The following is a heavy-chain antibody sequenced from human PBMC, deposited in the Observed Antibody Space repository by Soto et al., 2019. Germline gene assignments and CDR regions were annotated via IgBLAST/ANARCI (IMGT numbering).Heavy chain of an antibody. CDR2: ISGSGLGT. Sequence: PVGSLRLSCAASGFIFNTNALTWVRQAPGKGLERVSAISGSGLGTYYADSVKGRFTVSRDNSKNTLYLQMNSLTAEDTAVYYCAKLGYCSGTSCSCFDYWGQGTLVPVSS. V-gene: IGHV3-23*01. CDR3: AKLGYCSGTSCSCFDY. D-gene: IGHD2-2*01. J-gene: IGHJ4*02. CDR1: GFIFNTNA.